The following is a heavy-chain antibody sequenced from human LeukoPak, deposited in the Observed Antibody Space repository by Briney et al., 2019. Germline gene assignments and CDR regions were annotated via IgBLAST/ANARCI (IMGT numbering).Heavy chain of an antibody. CDR3: ARAAHYGSGTPGWFDP. CDR1: GYTFTGYY. D-gene: IGHD3-10*01. V-gene: IGHV1-2*02. CDR2: INPNSGGT. Sequence: ASVKVSCKASGYTFTGYYMHWVRQAPGQGLERMGWINPNSGGTNYAQKFQGRVTMTRDTSISTAYMEPSRLRSDDTAVYYCARAAHYGSGTPGWFDPWGQGTLVTVSS. J-gene: IGHJ5*02.